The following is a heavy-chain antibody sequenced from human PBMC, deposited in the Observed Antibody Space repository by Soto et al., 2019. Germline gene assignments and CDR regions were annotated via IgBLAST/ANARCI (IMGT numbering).Heavy chain of an antibody. CDR1: GYTFTGYY. D-gene: IGHD2-2*01. V-gene: IGHV1-2*02. Sequence: ASVKVSCKASGYTFTGYYMHWVRQAPGQGLEWMGWINPNSGGTNYAQKFQGRVTMTRDTSISTAYMELSRLRSDDTAVYYCARDAQVCSSTSCYDWFDPWGQGTLVTVS. CDR2: INPNSGGT. J-gene: IGHJ5*02. CDR3: ARDAQVCSSTSCYDWFDP.